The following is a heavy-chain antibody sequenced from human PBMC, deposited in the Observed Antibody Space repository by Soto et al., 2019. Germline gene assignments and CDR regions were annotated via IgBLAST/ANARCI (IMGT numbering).Heavy chain of an antibody. J-gene: IGHJ4*02. V-gene: IGHV3-21*01. CDR1: GFTFTRYS. CDR3: ARESEDLTSNFDY. Sequence: GGSLRLSCAASGFTFTRYSMNWVRQAPGKGLEWVSSISSTTNYIYYADSMKGRFTVSRDNAKNSVYLEMNSLSAEDTAVCYCARESEDLTSNFDYWGQGTLVTVSS. CDR2: ISSTTNYI.